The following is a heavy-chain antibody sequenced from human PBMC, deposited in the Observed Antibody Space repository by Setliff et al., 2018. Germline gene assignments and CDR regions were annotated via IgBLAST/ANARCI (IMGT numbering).Heavy chain of an antibody. J-gene: IGHJ5*02. D-gene: IGHD2-2*01. CDR2: IYVNGGST. Sequence: SETLSLTCSVSGDSISSGIYHWSWIRQPAGKGLEWIGRIYVNGGSTTYSPSLKSRVTISVDTPKNQFSLNLSSVTAADTAVYYCARAGYELGQYNWFDPWGQGTLVTVSS. CDR1: GDSISSGIYH. CDR3: ARAGYELGQYNWFDP. V-gene: IGHV4-61*02.